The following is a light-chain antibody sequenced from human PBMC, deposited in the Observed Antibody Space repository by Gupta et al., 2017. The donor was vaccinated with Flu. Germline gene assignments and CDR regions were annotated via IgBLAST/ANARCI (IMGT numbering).Light chain of an antibody. Sequence: SALTPPASVSGSPGPSITISCTGTSSDVGGYNYVSWYQQHPGKAPKLIIYETTYRPSGVSGRFSGSKSGNSASLTISGLQTEDEGDYFCCSYTSSNTLVFGGGTKLTV. J-gene: IGLJ2*01. V-gene: IGLV2-14*01. CDR1: SSDVGGYNY. CDR3: CSYTSSNTLV. CDR2: ETT.